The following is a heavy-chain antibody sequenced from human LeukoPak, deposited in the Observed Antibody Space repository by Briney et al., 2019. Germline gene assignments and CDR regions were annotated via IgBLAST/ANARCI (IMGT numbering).Heavy chain of an antibody. CDR2: INSDGSST. CDR3: ASVPRSNPGQMY. V-gene: IGHV3-74*01. D-gene: IGHD4-11*01. J-gene: IGHJ4*02. Sequence: GGSLRLSCAASGFTFSSYWMHWVRQAPGKGLVWVSRINSDGSSTSDADAEKRRSTFSRHNDKYRLQLQKNSPSAEDTAVYYCASVPRSNPGQMYWGQRTLVTVSS. CDR1: GFTFSSYW.